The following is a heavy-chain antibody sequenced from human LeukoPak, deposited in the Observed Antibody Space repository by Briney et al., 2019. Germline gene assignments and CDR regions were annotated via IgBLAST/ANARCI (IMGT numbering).Heavy chain of an antibody. J-gene: IGHJ4*02. CDR3: AKSDCSDTSCLSY. D-gene: IGHD2-2*01. CDR1: GFTFSSHG. V-gene: IGHV3-30*02. CDR2: IRYDGTNK. Sequence: PGGSLRLSCAASGFTFSSHGMHWVRQAPGKGLEWAAFIRYDGTNKYYVDSVKGRFTISRDNSKNALYLQMNSLRVDDTAVYYCAKSDCSDTSCLSYWGQGTLVTVSS.